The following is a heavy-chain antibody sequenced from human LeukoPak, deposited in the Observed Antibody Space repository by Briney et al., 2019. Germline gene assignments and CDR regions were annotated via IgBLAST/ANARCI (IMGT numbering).Heavy chain of an antibody. V-gene: IGHV1-2*02. CDR1: GYTFTGYY. CDR3: ARESTAPYSRSCLDY. CDR2: INPNSGDT. D-gene: IGHD6-13*01. Sequence: GRSVSLSCKASGYTFTGYYMHWVRPAPGQGLEWMGWINPNSGDTHYAQQFQGRVTMTRNTSISTTYMELSRLRSDDTAVYYCARESTAPYSRSCLDYGGRETGDTVSS. J-gene: IGHJ4*02.